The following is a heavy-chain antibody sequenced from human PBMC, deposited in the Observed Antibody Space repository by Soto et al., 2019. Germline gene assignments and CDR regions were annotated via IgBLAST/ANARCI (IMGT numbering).Heavy chain of an antibody. CDR3: AKGAGKIWFGEEDV. V-gene: IGHV3-7*03. Sequence: EVQLMESGGGLVQPGGSLRLSCAASGFTFSTYWMGWVRLAPGKGLEWVANIKGDGSDRHYVDSVKGRFTISRDNAKNSLYLQMNSLRAEDTAVYYCAKGAGKIWFGEEDVWGQGTTVTVSS. D-gene: IGHD3-10*01. CDR2: IKGDGSDR. J-gene: IGHJ6*02. CDR1: GFTFSTYW.